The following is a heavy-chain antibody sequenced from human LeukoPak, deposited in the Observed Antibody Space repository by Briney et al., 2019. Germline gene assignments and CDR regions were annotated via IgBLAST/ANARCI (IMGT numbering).Heavy chain of an antibody. Sequence: GGSLRLSCVASGFSFNTYGVTWVRQAPGKGLEWVSSISRITTTIDYADSVKGRFTISRDNSKNTLYLQMNSLRVEDTAVYYCARLANPSGYWDWGQGTLVTVSS. D-gene: IGHD3-22*01. CDR3: ARLANPSGYWD. J-gene: IGHJ4*02. V-gene: IGHV3-48*01. CDR2: ISRITTTI. CDR1: GFSFNTYG.